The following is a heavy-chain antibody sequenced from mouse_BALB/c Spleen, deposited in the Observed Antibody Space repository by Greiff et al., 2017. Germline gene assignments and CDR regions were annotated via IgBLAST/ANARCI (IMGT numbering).Heavy chain of an antibody. CDR3: AREEGYYGSSPWFAY. J-gene: IGHJ3*01. Sequence: EVQGVESGGGLVKPGGSLKLSCAASGFTFSSYAMSWVRQTPEKRLEWVASISSGGSTYYPDSVKGRFTISRDNARNILYLQMSSLRSEDTAMYYCAREEGYYGSSPWFAYWGQGTLVTVSA. V-gene: IGHV5-6-5*01. CDR1: GFTFSSYA. CDR2: ISSGGST. D-gene: IGHD1-1*01.